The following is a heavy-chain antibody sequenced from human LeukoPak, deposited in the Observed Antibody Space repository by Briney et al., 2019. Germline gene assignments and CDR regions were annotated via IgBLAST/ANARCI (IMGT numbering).Heavy chain of an antibody. V-gene: IGHV3-23*01. J-gene: IGHJ4*02. Sequence: GGSLRLSCAASGFTFSSYSMSWVRRAPGKGLDWVSGTSDRGDYTYYADSVKGRFTISRDTSKNTLYLQMNSLRAEDTALYFCAKKAQYDGHYPLDYWGQGTLVTVSA. D-gene: IGHD4/OR15-4a*01. CDR1: GFTFSSYS. CDR3: AKKAQYDGHYPLDY. CDR2: TSDRGDYT.